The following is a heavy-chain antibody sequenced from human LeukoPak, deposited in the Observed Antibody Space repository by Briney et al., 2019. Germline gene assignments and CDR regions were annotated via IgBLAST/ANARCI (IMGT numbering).Heavy chain of an antibody. CDR3: ARKHWGSEY. CDR1: GGSFSGYY. V-gene: IGHV4-34*01. D-gene: IGHD7-27*01. J-gene: IGHJ4*02. CDR2: INPSGST. Sequence: SETLSLTCAVYGGSFSGYYWSWIRQPPGKGLEWIGEINPSGSTNYNPSLKSRVTISVDTSKNQFSLKLSSVTAADTAVYYCARKHWGSEYWGRGTLVTVSS.